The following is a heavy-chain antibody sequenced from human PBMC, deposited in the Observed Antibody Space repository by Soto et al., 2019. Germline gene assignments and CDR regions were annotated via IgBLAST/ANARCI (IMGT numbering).Heavy chain of an antibody. J-gene: IGHJ4*02. CDR2: IYYSGST. CDR1: GGSISSYY. D-gene: IGHD6-13*01. Sequence: SETLSLTCTVSGGSISSYYWSWIRQPPGKGLEWIGYIYYSGSTNYNPSLKSRVTISVDTSKNQFSLKLSSVTAADTAVYYCARAVMPPYEHQLVLFQYSGPAPLATVSS. CDR3: ARAVMPPYEHQLVLFQY. V-gene: IGHV4-59*01.